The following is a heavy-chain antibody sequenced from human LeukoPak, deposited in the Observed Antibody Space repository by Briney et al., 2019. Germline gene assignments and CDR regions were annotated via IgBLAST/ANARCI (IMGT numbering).Heavy chain of an antibody. J-gene: IGHJ4*02. D-gene: IGHD6-13*01. CDR1: GGSITSYY. CDR3: ARQRMAAGFDY. V-gene: IGHV4-4*07. CDR2: IHTTGST. Sequence: SETLSLTCTVSGGSITSYYWSWIRQPAGKGLEWIGRIHTTGSTNYNPSLKSRVTMSVDTSKNQFSLKLSSVTAADTAVYYCARQRMAAGFDYWGQGTLVTVSS.